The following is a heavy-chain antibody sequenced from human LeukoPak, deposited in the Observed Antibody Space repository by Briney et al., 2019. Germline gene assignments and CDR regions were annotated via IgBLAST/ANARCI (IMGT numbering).Heavy chain of an antibody. CDR3: ARGRGDSRGTSFDP. Sequence: SETLSLTCIVSGGSIRTYYWSWIRQSPGKGLEWIGYIYYTGSTTYNPSLKSRVSISVDTSKNKFSLDLNSVSAADTAVYYCARGRGDSRGTSFDPWGQGTLVTVSS. J-gene: IGHJ5*02. CDR2: IYYTGST. V-gene: IGHV4-59*01. CDR1: GGSIRTYY. D-gene: IGHD3-10*01.